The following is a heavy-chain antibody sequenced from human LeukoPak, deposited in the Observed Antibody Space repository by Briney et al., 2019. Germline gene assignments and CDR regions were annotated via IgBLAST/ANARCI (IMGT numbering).Heavy chain of an antibody. CDR2: IYYSGST. V-gene: IGHV4-59*01. J-gene: IGHJ5*02. CDR1: GGSISSYY. Sequence: SETLSFTCTVSGGSISSYYWSWIRQPPGKGLEWIGYIYYSGSTNYNPSLKSRVTISVDTSKNQFSLKLSSVTAADTAVYYCASTWFGGLDPWGQGTLVTVSS. CDR3: ASTWFGGLDP. D-gene: IGHD3-10*01.